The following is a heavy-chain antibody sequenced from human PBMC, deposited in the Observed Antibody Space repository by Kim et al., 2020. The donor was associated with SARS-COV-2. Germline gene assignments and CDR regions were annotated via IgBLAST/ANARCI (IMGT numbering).Heavy chain of an antibody. CDR1: GGSISSYY. V-gene: IGHV4-59*08. CDR2: IYYSGST. J-gene: IGHJ5*02. D-gene: IGHD2-2*02. Sequence: SETLSLTCTVSGGSISSYYWSWIRQPPGKGLEWIGYIYYSGSTNYNPSLKSRVTISVDTSKNQFSLKLSSVTAADTAVYYCARRSIGYCSSTSCDSEFDP. CDR3: ARRSIGYCSSTSCDSEFDP.